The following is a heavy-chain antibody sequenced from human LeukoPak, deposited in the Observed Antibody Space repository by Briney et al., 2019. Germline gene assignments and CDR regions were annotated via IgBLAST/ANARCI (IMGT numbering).Heavy chain of an antibody. CDR3: ARSGTGDERIGVDF. V-gene: IGHV1-69*13. D-gene: IGHD3-10*01. CDR1: GYTFTNFG. Sequence: SVKVSCKASGYTFTNFGISWVRQAPGQGLEWMGGIIPIFGTANYAQKFQGRVTITADESTSTAYMELSSLRSEDTAVYYCARSGTGDERIGVDFWGQGTLVTVSS. J-gene: IGHJ4*02. CDR2: IIPIFGTA.